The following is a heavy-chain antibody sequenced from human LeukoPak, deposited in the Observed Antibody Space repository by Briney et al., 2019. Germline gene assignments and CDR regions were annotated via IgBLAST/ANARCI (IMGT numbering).Heavy chain of an antibody. J-gene: IGHJ4*02. V-gene: IGHV3-30*04. Sequence: GGSLRLSCAASGFTFSSYAMHWVRQAPGKGLEWVAVISYDGSNKYYADSVKGRFTISRDNSKNTLYLQMNSLRAEDTAVYYCARASGMGYTRCINYWGRGTLVTVSS. D-gene: IGHD3-10*01. CDR1: GFTFSSYA. CDR3: ARASGMGYTRCINY. CDR2: ISYDGSNK.